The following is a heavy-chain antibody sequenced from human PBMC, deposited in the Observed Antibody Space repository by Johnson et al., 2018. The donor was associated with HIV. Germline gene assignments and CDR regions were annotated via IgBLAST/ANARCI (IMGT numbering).Heavy chain of an antibody. D-gene: IGHD2-15*01. CDR2: ISGSGGST. CDR1: GFTFSSYA. Sequence: VQLVESGGGVVQPGRSLRLSCVASGFTFSSYAMSWVRQAPGKGLEWVSAISGSGGSTYYADSVEGRFTIYIGNSKNTLSLQMNSLRAEDTAVYYCAKDLFLNCSGGSCYWTDAFDIWGQGTMVTVSS. V-gene: IGHV3-23*04. CDR3: AKDLFLNCSGGSCYWTDAFDI. J-gene: IGHJ3*02.